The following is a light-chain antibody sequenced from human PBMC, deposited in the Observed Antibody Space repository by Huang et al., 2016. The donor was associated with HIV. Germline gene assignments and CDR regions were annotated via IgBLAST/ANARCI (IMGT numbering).Light chain of an antibody. CDR2: KAS. Sequence: DIQMTQSPSALSASVGDRVSVTCRSSQTINSWLAWYQQKPGRAPKLLVYKASTLESGVPSRFSDSGSGTQFTLTVSGLQPDDVATYYCQQYSSYPWTFGQGTTVEIK. CDR1: QTINSW. V-gene: IGKV1-5*03. J-gene: IGKJ1*01. CDR3: QQYSSYPWT.